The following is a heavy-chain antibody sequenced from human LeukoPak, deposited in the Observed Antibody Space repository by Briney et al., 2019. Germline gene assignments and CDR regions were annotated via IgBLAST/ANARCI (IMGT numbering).Heavy chain of an antibody. CDR2: IYHSGST. CDR1: GGSISSSSYY. J-gene: IGHJ5*02. D-gene: IGHD5-12*01. CDR3: ARDSWSGYT. V-gene: IGHV4-30-2*01. Sequence: SETLSLTCTVSGGSISSSSYYWSWIRQPPGKGLEWIGYIYHSGSTYYNPSLKSRVTISVDRSKNQFSLKLSSVTAADTAVYYCARDSWSGYTWGQGTLVTVSS.